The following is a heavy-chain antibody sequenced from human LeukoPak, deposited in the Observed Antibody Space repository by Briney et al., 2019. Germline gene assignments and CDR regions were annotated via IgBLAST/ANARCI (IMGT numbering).Heavy chain of an antibody. Sequence: ASVKVSCKASGYTFTGYYLHWVRLAPGQGLDWMGWINPKSGGTNEAQKFHDRVTMTRDTSIRTAYMEVSRLRSDDTAVYYCARSPDILTGENFDYWGQGTLVTVSS. CDR1: GYTFTGYY. CDR2: INPKSGGT. J-gene: IGHJ4*02. V-gene: IGHV1-2*02. D-gene: IGHD3-9*01. CDR3: ARSPDILTGENFDY.